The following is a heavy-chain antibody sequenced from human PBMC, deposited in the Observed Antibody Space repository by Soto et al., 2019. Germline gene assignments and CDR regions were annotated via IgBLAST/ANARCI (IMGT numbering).Heavy chain of an antibody. V-gene: IGHV4-59*08. CDR3: GKQGFGPLHGLVDV. Sequence: QVQLQESGPGLVKPSETLSLTCTVSGGSITNYYCSWFRQPPGKGLEWIGYINYDGYSAYILSLKXXGXXSMDASETQFSLVLESVTATDKALYYCGKQGFGPLHGLVDVWGPGTTVIVSS. D-gene: IGHD3-10*01. CDR2: INYDGYS. CDR1: GGSITNYY. J-gene: IGHJ6*02.